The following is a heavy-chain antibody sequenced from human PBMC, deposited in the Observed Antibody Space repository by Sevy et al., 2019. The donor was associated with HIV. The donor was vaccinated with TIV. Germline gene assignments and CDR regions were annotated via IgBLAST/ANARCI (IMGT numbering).Heavy chain of an antibody. V-gene: IGHV4-59*08. CDR1: GGSITSLY. D-gene: IGHD1-26*01. CDR2: IYYNGHI. J-gene: IGHJ4*02. CDR3: AGENAWGRGYS. Sequence: SETLSLTCTVSGGSITSLYWNWIRQPPGKGLEWIANIYYNGHINYNPSLKSRVTLSLDTSKNQFSLRLSFVTAADTDMYYCAGENAWGRGYSWGQGTLVTVSS.